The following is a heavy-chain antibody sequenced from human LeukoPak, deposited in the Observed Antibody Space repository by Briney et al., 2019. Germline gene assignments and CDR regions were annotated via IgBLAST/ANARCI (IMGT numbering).Heavy chain of an antibody. D-gene: IGHD4-17*01. CDR3: ARVTLTVTTSFFFDC. V-gene: IGHV1-18*01. J-gene: IGHJ4*02. CDR1: GYTFTSYG. CDR2: ISAYNGNT. Sequence: ASVKVSCKASGYTFTSYGISWVRQAPGQGLEWMGWISAYNGNTNYAQKLQGRVTMTTDTSTSTAYMDLRSLRSDDTAVYYCARVTLTVTTSFFFDCWGQGTLVTVSS.